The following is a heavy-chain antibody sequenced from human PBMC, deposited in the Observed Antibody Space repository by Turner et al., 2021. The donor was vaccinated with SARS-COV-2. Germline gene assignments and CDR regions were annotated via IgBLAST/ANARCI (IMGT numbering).Heavy chain of an antibody. J-gene: IGHJ6*02. V-gene: IGHV3-74*01. CDR1: GFTLSGYW. CDR3: AKAYYDFWSGYGYYSYGMDV. CDR2: IEGDAKKT. Sequence: EVQLVESGGALIQPGGSLRLSCAASGFTLSGYWMHWVRQAPGKGLVWLSSIEGDAKKTNDADSVKGRFTLSRDTAKNTLYLQMNGLRAEDTAIYYCAKAYYDFWSGYGYYSYGMDVWGQGTTVTVSS. D-gene: IGHD3-3*01.